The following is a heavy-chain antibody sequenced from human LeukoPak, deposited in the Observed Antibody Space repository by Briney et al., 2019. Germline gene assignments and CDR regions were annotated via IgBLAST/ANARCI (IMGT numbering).Heavy chain of an antibody. V-gene: IGHV1-69*13. Sequence: SAKVSCKASGGTFSSYAISWVRQAPGQGLEWMGGIIPIFGTANYAQKFQGRVTITADESTSTAYMELSSLRSEDTAVYYCARGQCGGDCLNWFDPWGQGTLVTVSS. D-gene: IGHD2-21*02. CDR1: GGTFSSYA. CDR2: IIPIFGTA. CDR3: ARGQCGGDCLNWFDP. J-gene: IGHJ5*02.